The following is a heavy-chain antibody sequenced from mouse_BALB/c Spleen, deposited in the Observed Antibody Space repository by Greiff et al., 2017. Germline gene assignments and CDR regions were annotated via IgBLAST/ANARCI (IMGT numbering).Heavy chain of an antibody. CDR1: GYTFTSYW. CDR3: ARWVITTATSSY. D-gene: IGHD1-2*01. CDR2: IYPGDGDT. J-gene: IGHJ3*01. V-gene: IGHV1-87*01. Sequence: QVQLQQSGAELARPGASVKLSCKASGYTFTSYWMQWVKQRPGQGLEWIGAIYPGDGDTRYTQKFKGKATLTADKSSSTAYMQLSSLASEDSAVYYCARWVITTATSSYWGQGTLVTVSA.